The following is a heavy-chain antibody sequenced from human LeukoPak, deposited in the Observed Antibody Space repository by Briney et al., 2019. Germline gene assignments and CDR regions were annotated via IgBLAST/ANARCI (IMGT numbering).Heavy chain of an antibody. V-gene: IGHV6-1*01. J-gene: IGHJ4*02. CDR2: TYYRSKWYN. CDR1: GDSVSSNSAA. D-gene: IGHD3-22*01. Sequence: SQTLSLTCAISGDSVSSNSAAWNWIRQSPSRGLEWLGRTYYRSKWYNDYAVSVKSRITINPDTSKNQFSLQLNPVTPEDTAVYYCARASDDYYDSSGYYYIFDYWGQGTLVTVSS. CDR3: ARASDDYYDSSGYYYIFDY.